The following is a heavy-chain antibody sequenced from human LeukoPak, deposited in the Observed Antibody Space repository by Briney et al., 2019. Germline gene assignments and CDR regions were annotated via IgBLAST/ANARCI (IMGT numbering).Heavy chain of an antibody. CDR3: ARAPAGSSKYEY. Sequence: ASETLSLTCSVSGGSISSYSWTWIRQPAGKGLDWIGRIYATGSTNFNPSLNIRVTMSVDTSKSQFSLNLSSVTAADTAVYYCARAPAGSSKYEYWGQGILVTVSS. J-gene: IGHJ4*02. D-gene: IGHD6-13*01. CDR2: IYATGST. V-gene: IGHV4-4*07. CDR1: GGSISSYS.